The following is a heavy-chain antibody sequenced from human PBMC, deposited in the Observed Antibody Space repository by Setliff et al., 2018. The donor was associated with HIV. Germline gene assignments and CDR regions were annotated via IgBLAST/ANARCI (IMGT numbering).Heavy chain of an antibody. CDR2: INTNTGNP. Sequence: ASVKVSCKASDYIFTSFHITWVRQAPGQGLEWMGGINTNTGNPTYAQGFTGRFVFSLDTSVSTTYLQISSLKAEDTAVYYCARDSPLAFDYWGQGTLVTVSS. V-gene: IGHV7-4-1*02. J-gene: IGHJ4*02. CDR1: DYIFTSFH. D-gene: IGHD3-16*01. CDR3: ARDSPLAFDY.